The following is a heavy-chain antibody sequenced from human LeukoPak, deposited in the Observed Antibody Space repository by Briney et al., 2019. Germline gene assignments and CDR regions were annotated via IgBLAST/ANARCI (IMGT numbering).Heavy chain of an antibody. Sequence: ASVKVSCKASGYTFTSYDINWVRQAPGQGPEWMGWMNASSGNTGFAQRFQGRVTVTRDTSINTAYLELSSLTSEDTAVYYCATHTYYYSSGSFAYWGQGTLVTVSS. CDR1: GYTFTSYD. J-gene: IGHJ4*02. CDR2: MNASSGNT. CDR3: ATHTYYYSSGSFAY. D-gene: IGHD3-10*01. V-gene: IGHV1-8*01.